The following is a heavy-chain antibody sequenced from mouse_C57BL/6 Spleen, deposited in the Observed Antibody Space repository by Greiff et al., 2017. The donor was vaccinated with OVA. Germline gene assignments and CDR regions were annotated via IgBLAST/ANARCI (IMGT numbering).Heavy chain of an antibody. V-gene: IGHV1-53*01. CDR3: ARVSYSNYGRGYYFDY. Sequence: QVQLQQPGTELVKPGASVKLSCKASGYTFTSSWMHWVKQRPGQGLEWIGNINPSNGGTNYNEKFKSKATLTVDKSSSTAYMQLSSLTSEDSAVYYCARVSYSNYGRGYYFDYWGQGTTLTVSS. CDR1: GYTFTSSW. D-gene: IGHD2-5*01. CDR2: INPSNGGT. J-gene: IGHJ2*01.